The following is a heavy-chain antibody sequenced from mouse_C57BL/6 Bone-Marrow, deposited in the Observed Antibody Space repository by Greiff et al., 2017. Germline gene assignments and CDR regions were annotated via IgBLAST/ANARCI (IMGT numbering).Heavy chain of an antibody. CDR3: ARRNWDGDYFDY. Sequence: EVMLVESGPGMVKPSQSLSLTCTVTGYSITSGYDWHWIRHFPGNKLEWMGYISYSGSTNYNPSLKSRISITHDTSKNHFFLKLNSVTTEDTATYYCARRNWDGDYFDYWGQGTTLTVSS. CDR1: GYSITSGYD. D-gene: IGHD4-1*01. CDR2: ISYSGST. V-gene: IGHV3-1*01. J-gene: IGHJ2*01.